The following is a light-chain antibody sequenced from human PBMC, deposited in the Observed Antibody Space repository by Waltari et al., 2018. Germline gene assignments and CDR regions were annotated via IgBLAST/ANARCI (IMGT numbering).Light chain of an antibody. CDR2: QDS. CDR3: QAWDSSTPVV. J-gene: IGLJ2*01. Sequence: SYELTQPPSVSVSPGQTASITCSGDKLGDKYACCYHQLPGQSPVLVIYQDSKRPSGLPERFSGSNSGNTATLTISGTQAMDEADYYCQAWDSSTPVVFGGGTKLTVL. CDR1: KLGDKY. V-gene: IGLV3-1*01.